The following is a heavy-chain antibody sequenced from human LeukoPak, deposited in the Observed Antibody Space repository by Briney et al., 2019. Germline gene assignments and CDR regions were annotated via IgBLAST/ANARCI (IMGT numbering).Heavy chain of an antibody. V-gene: IGHV3-48*04. CDR3: ARGPHYYDSSGRGY. D-gene: IGHD3-22*01. CDR2: ISTSSSTI. CDR1: GFTFSSYS. J-gene: IGHJ4*02. Sequence: GGSLRLSCAASGFTFSSYSMNWVRQAPGRGLEWVSYISTSSSTIYYADSVKGRFTISRDNAKNSLYLQMNSLRAEDTAVYYCARGPHYYDSSGRGYWGQGTLVTVSS.